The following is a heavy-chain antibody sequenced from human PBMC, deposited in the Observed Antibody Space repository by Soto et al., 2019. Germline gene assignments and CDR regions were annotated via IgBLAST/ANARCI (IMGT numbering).Heavy chain of an antibody. D-gene: IGHD3-3*01. J-gene: IGHJ6*02. CDR2: IYHSGST. V-gene: IGHV4-38-2*02. CDR1: CYSISSGYY. CDR3: ARDSPYYDFWSGYYTFYYYGMDV. Sequence: PSETLYLTCAVSCYSISSGYYWGWIRHPAGKGLEWIGSIYHSGSTYYNPSLKSRVTISGDTSKNQFSLKLSSVTAADTAVYYCARDSPYYDFWSGYYTFYYYGMDVWGQGTTVTVSS.